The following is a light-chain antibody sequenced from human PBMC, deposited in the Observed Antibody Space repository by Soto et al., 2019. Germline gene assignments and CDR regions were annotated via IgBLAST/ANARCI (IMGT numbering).Light chain of an antibody. V-gene: IGLV2-14*01. CDR3: SSYTTTNYRV. CDR2: EVS. CDR1: SSDIGAYDF. J-gene: IGLJ3*02. Sequence: QSALTQPASVSGSPGQSITISCTGASSDIGAYDFISWYQQHPGKAPKLVIFEVSNRPSGVSNRFSGSKSGNTASLTISGLQAEDEADYYCSSYTTTNYRVFGGGTKLTVL.